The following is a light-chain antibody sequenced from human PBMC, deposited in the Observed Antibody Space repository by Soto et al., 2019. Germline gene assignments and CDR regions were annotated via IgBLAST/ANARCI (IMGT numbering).Light chain of an antibody. CDR3: VQALKMPPWT. V-gene: IGKV2-28*01. CDR2: LGS. Sequence: DLVVTQSPLTLPVTPGETASISCRSSQSLLHSNGYNYLDWYLQKPGQSPQLLIYLGSNRASGVTERFSGSRSGTEFTLKISRGVAEDVGVYYCVQALKMPPWTFGQGTKVEIK. CDR1: QSLLHSNGYNY. J-gene: IGKJ1*01.